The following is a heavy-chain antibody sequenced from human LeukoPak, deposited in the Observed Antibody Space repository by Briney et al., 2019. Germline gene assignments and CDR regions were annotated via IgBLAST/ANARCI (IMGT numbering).Heavy chain of an antibody. J-gene: IGHJ5*02. D-gene: IGHD3-22*01. CDR2: IIPIFGTA. CDR3: ARDHSSGAYWFDL. Sequence: SLKVSCKASGGTFSSYAISCVRHAPGQGVEWMGGIIPIFGTANYAQKFQGRVTITTDESTSTAYMELRSLRADGTALYYCARDHSSGAYWFDLWGRGTLVTVSS. V-gene: IGHV1-69*05. CDR1: GGTFSSYA.